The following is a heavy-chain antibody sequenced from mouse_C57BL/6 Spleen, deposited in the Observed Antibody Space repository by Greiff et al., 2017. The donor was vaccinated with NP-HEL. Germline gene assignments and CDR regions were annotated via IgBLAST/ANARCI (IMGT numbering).Heavy chain of an antibody. CDR3: ARWGNRFAY. CDR1: GYTFTDYY. J-gene: IGHJ3*01. V-gene: IGHV1-26*01. CDR2: INPNNGGT. Sequence: VQLKESGPELVKPGASVKISCKASGYTFTDYYMNWVKQSHGKSLEWIGDINPNNGGTSYNQKFKGKATLTVDKSSSTAYMELRSLTSEDSAVYYCARWGNRFAYWGQGTLVTVSA.